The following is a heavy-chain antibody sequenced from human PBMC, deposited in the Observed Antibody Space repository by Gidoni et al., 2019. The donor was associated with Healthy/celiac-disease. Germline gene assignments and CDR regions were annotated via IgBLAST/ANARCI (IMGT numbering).Heavy chain of an antibody. J-gene: IGHJ3*02. CDR3: ARDLSDFWSGYYFHAFDI. Sequence: QVQLVQSGAEVKKPGASVKVSCQASGYTFTSYGISWVRQAPGQGLEWMGWISAYNGNTNYAQKLQGRVTMTTDTSTSTAYMELRSLRSDDTAVYYCARDLSDFWSGYYFHAFDIWGQGTMVTVSS. V-gene: IGHV1-18*01. D-gene: IGHD3-3*01. CDR2: ISAYNGNT. CDR1: GYTFTSYG.